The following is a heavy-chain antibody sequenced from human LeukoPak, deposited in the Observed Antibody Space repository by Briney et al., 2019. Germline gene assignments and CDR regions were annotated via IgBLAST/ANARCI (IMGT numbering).Heavy chain of an antibody. CDR2: IYYSGST. V-gene: IGHV4-59*01. D-gene: IGHD6-13*01. Sequence: SETLSLTCTVSGGSISSYYWSWIRQPPGKGLEWIGYIYYSGSTNYNPSLKSRVTISVDTSKNQFSLKLSSVTAADTAVYYCARKGEQYSSSGYWFDPWGQGTLVTVSS. CDR3: ARKGEQYSSSGYWFDP. J-gene: IGHJ5*02. CDR1: GGSISSYY.